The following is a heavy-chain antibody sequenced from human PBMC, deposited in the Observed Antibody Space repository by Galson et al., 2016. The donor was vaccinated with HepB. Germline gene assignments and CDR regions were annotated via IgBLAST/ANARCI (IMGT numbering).Heavy chain of an antibody. CDR2: IPDDGSSK. CDR3: ARGGTGRLAYYYYGMDV. V-gene: IGHV3-30*04. D-gene: IGHD1-1*01. J-gene: IGHJ6*02. Sequence: SLRLSCAASGFTFRYFSIHWGRQAPGKGLERVTLIPDDGSSKYYEDSVKGRFTISRDNSKNTVNLQMNNLRTEDTAVYYCARGGTGRLAYYYYGMDVWGPGTTVTVSS. CDR1: GFTFRYFS.